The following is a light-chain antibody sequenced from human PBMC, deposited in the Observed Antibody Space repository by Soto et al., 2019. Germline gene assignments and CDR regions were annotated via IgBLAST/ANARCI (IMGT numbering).Light chain of an antibody. CDR3: QHYFNWPYT. CDR2: GAS. CDR1: QSVTSN. Sequence: EIEMSQSPAPLCRSPGARADFSCRSSQSVTSNLAWYQQKPGRAPRLLIYGASTRATGIPARFSGSGSGTEFTLTISNLQSEDFALYYCQHYFNWPYTFGQGTKVDIK. V-gene: IGKV3-15*01. J-gene: IGKJ2*01.